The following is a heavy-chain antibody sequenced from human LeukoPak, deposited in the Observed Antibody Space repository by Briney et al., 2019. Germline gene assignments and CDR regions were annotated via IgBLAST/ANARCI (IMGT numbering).Heavy chain of an antibody. CDR3: ARLPSLLQRPIDS. J-gene: IGHJ4*02. Sequence: PSETLSLTCTVSGGSINSGDYYWSWIRQHPGKGLEWIGYIYYSGTAYYNPSLKSRVTISVDTSKNQFSLKLISVTAADTAVYFCARLPSLLQRPIDSWGQGTLVTVSS. V-gene: IGHV4-31*03. CDR2: IYYSGTA. CDR1: GGSINSGDYY. D-gene: IGHD3-16*02.